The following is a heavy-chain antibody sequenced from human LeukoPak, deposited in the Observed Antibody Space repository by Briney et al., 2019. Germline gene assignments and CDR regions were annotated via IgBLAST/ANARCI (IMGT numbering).Heavy chain of an antibody. V-gene: IGHV3-7*01. D-gene: IGHD2/OR15-2a*01. CDR1: GFTFSNNW. CDR3: AKYLSRAFDY. CDR2: INHDGIHI. J-gene: IGHJ4*02. Sequence: GGSLRLPCVASGFTFSNNWMAWVRQAPGKGPELVAHINHDGIHIGYVDSVKGRFTISRDNSKNSLYLQLNSLRAEDTAMYYCAKYLSRAFDYWGQGSLITVSS.